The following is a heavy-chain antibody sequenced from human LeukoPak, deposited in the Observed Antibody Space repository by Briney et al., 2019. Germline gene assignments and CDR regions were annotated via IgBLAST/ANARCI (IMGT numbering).Heavy chain of an antibody. J-gene: IGHJ4*02. Sequence: GESLKISCKGSGYSFTNYWIGWVRQMPGKGLEWMGIIYPGDSDTRYNPSFQVQVTISADKSITTASLQWSSLEASDTAMYYCARLAGLERHYFDYWGQGTLVTVSS. CDR2: IYPGDSDT. V-gene: IGHV5-51*01. D-gene: IGHD1-1*01. CDR3: ARLAGLERHYFDY. CDR1: GYSFTNYW.